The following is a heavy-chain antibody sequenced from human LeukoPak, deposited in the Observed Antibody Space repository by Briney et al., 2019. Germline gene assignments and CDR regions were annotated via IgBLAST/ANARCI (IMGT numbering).Heavy chain of an antibody. D-gene: IGHD3-10*01. J-gene: IGHJ4*02. CDR1: GFTFSRYS. V-gene: IGHV3-21*04. CDR2: ISGTGSYK. CDR3: AKEIKQLWFGERHRVLLFDY. Sequence: PGGSLRLSCAASGFTFSRYSMNWVRQAPGKGLEWVSSISGTGSYKYYADSVKGRFTISRDNAKNSLYLQMNSLRAEDTAVYYCAKEIKQLWFGERHRVLLFDYWGQGTLVTVSS.